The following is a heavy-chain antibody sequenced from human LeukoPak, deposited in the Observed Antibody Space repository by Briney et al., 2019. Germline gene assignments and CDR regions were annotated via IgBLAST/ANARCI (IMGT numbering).Heavy chain of an antibody. CDR2: ISGSGGST. J-gene: IGHJ4*02. Sequence: GGSLRLSCAASGFTFSSYAMSWVRQAPGKGLEWVSAISGSGGSTYYADSVKGRFTISRDNSKNTPYLQMNSLRAEDTAVYYCAKDRDCDSSGYYWGQGTLVTVSS. CDR1: GFTFSSYA. CDR3: AKDRDCDSSGYY. V-gene: IGHV3-23*01. D-gene: IGHD3-22*01.